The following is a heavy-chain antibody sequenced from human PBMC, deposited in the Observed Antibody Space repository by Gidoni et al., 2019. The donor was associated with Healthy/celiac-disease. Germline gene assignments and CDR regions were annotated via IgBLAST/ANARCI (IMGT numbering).Heavy chain of an antibody. CDR3: ARGPVTVTTATYYYYYGMDV. CDR1: GFTFSRHA. CDR2: IWYDGSNK. V-gene: IGHV3-33*01. Sequence: QVQLVESGGGVVQPGRSLRLSCAASGFTFSRHAMHWVRQAPGKGLEWVAVIWYDGSNKYYADSVKGRFTISRDNSKNTLYLQMNSLRAEDTAVYYCARGPVTVTTATYYYYYGMDVWGQGTTVTVSS. D-gene: IGHD4-4*01. J-gene: IGHJ6*02.